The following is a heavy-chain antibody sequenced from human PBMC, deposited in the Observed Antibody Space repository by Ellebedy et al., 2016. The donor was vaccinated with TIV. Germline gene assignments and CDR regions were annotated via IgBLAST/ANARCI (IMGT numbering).Heavy chain of an antibody. V-gene: IGHV3-23*01. D-gene: IGHD4-17*01. CDR2: ISGSGGST. J-gene: IGHJ6*02. Sequence: GGSLRLXCAASGFTVSSNYMSWVRQAPGKGLEWVSAISGSGGSTYYADSVKGRFTISRDNSKNTLYLQMNSLRAEDTAVYYCAKAGYGDVPYYYYGMDVWGQGTTVTVSS. CDR1: GFTVSSNY. CDR3: AKAGYGDVPYYYYGMDV.